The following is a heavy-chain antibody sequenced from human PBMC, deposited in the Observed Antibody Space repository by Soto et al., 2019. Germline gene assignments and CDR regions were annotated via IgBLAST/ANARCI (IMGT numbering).Heavy chain of an antibody. D-gene: IGHD6-19*01. J-gene: IGHJ5*02. Sequence: QVHLVESGGGVVQPGRSLTLSCVASGFAFSTYGMHWVRQAPAKGLEWVALISYDGTDKYYADSVKGRFSISRHNSKQTPSMQMDGMRTEDTAGYCCGKDFGAWSDSWGQGTLVNVPS. V-gene: IGHV3-30*18. CDR3: GKDFGAWSDS. CDR2: ISYDGTDK. CDR1: GFAFSTYG.